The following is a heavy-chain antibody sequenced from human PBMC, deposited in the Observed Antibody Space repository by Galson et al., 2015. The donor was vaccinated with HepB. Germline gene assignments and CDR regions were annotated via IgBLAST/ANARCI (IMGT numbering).Heavy chain of an antibody. D-gene: IGHD6-13*01. Sequence: SLRLSCAASGFTVSSNYMSWVRQAPGKGLEWVSVIYSGGSTYYADSVKGRFTISRDNSKNTLYLQMNSLRAEDTAVYYCARDGYSSSWYVRYFDLWGRGTLVTASS. CDR2: IYSGGST. V-gene: IGHV3-66*01. CDR1: GFTVSSNY. CDR3: ARDGYSSSWYVRYFDL. J-gene: IGHJ2*01.